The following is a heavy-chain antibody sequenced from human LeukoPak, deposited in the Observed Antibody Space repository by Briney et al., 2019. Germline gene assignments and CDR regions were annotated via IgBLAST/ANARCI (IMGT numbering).Heavy chain of an antibody. J-gene: IGHJ3*02. D-gene: IGHD3-22*01. Sequence: GGSLRLSCAASGFTVSSNYMSWVRQAPGKGLEWVSVIYSGGSTYYADSVKGRFTISRDNFKNTLYLQMNSLRAEDTAVYYCARTPDPPGGITMIVGAFDIWGQGTMVTVSS. CDR2: IYSGGST. CDR1: GFTVSSNY. CDR3: ARTPDPPGGITMIVGAFDI. V-gene: IGHV3-66*01.